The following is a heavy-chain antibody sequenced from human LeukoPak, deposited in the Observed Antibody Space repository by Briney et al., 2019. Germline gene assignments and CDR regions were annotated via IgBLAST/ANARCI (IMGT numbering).Heavy chain of an antibody. V-gene: IGHV3-7*01. J-gene: IGHJ4*02. CDR1: GFTFSSYS. CDR3: ARVSFVLLWFGEFFDY. CDR2: IKQDGSEK. D-gene: IGHD3-10*01. Sequence: PGGSLRLSCAASGFTFSSYSMNWVRQAPGKGLEWVANIKQDGSEKYYVDSVKGRFTISRDNAKNSLYLQMNSLRAEDTAVYYCARVSFVLLWFGEFFDYWGQGTLVTVSS.